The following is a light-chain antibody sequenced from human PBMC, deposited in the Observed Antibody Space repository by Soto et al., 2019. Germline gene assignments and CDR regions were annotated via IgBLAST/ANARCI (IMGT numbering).Light chain of an antibody. CDR1: QRISTSY. Sequence: EIVLTQSPGTLSLSAGERATLSCRASQRISTSYLAWYQQKPGRAPRVLVYGTSTRATGIPSRFSGSGSGTDFTLTISRLEPEDFAVYYCQQYGHSPFTFGPGTKVDIK. J-gene: IGKJ3*01. CDR3: QQYGHSPFT. CDR2: GTS. V-gene: IGKV3-20*01.